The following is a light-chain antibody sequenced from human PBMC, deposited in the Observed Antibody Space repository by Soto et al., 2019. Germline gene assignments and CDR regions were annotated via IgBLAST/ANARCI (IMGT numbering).Light chain of an antibody. V-gene: IGLV1-40*01. Sequence: QSVLTQPPSVTGAPGQRVTISCTGSSSNFGAGYDVHWYQQLPGRAPPLLIYGNNYRPPTVPDRFSGSRSGASASLAIAGLQAQDDADYYCQSYDISLSAWVFGGGTKVTVL. CDR2: GNN. CDR1: SSNFGAGYD. J-gene: IGLJ3*02. CDR3: QSYDISLSAWV.